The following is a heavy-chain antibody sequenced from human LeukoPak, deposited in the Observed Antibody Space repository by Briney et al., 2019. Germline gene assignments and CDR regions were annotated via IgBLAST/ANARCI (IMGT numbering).Heavy chain of an antibody. CDR2: IYYSGST. Sequence: PSETLSLTCTVSGGSISSGGYYWSWIRQHPGKGLGWLGYIYYSGSTYYNPSLKSRVTISVDTSKNQFSLKLSSVTAADTAVYYCARTVLLWFGELLGGWFDPWGQGTLVTVSS. V-gene: IGHV4-31*03. J-gene: IGHJ5*02. CDR1: GGSISSGGYY. D-gene: IGHD3-10*01. CDR3: ARTVLLWFGELLGGWFDP.